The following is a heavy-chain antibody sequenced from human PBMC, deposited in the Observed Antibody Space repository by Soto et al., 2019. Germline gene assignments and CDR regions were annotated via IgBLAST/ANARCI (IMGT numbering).Heavy chain of an antibody. J-gene: IGHJ3*02. CDR1: GGSISSYY. D-gene: IGHD1-26*01. CDR3: ARRSAMGAFDI. CDR2: IYYSGST. V-gene: IGHV4-59*08. Sequence: SETLSLTCTVSGGSISSYYWSWIRQPPGKGLEWIGYIYYSGSTNYNPSLKSRVTISVDTSKNQFSLRLSSMTAADTAVYYCARRSAMGAFDIWGQGTMVTVSS.